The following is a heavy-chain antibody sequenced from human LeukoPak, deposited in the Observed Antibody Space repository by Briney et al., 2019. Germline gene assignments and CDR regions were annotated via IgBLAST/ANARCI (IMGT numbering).Heavy chain of an antibody. J-gene: IGHJ6*02. V-gene: IGHV1-69*13. D-gene: IGHD3-10*01. CDR3: ARARGMVRGAASPGTMDV. CDR2: IIPILGTA. Sequence: ASLKVSCKASVGTFSSYAISWVRQAPGQGPEWMGGIIPILGTANYVQKFQGRVTITADESTSTAYMELSSLRSEHTAIYCCARARGMVRGAASPGTMDVWGQGTTVTVSS. CDR1: VGTFSSYA.